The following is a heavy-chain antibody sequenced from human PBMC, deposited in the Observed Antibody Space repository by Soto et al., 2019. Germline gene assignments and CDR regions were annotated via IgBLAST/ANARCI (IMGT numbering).Heavy chain of an antibody. CDR1: GASIGSYY. D-gene: IGHD4-17*01. CDR3: ARVGWTTVGYYFDY. V-gene: IGHV4-59*01. J-gene: IGHJ4*02. Sequence: SETLSLTCTVSGASIGSYYWSWIRQPPGKGLEWIGYIHYSGSTKYNPSLKSRVTISIDTSKNQFSLKLSSVTAADTAVYYCARVGWTTVGYYFDYGGLGALVTVSS. CDR2: IHYSGST.